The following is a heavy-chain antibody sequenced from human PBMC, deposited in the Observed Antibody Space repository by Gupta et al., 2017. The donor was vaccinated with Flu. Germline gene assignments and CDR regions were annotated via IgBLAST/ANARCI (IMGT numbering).Heavy chain of an antibody. CDR2: ISYDGTIE. CDR3: AKGYYYDTSGYDYYFDY. Sequence: QVYLVESGGGVVQPGRSLRLSCAASEFTFSIYGMPWVRQAPGKGLGWLAVISYDGTIEYYADSVKGRFTVSRDNSKNTLYLQMNSLRAEDTAVYYCAKGYYYDTSGYDYYFDYWGQGTLVTVSS. CDR1: EFTFSIYG. V-gene: IGHV3-30*18. D-gene: IGHD3-22*01. J-gene: IGHJ4*02.